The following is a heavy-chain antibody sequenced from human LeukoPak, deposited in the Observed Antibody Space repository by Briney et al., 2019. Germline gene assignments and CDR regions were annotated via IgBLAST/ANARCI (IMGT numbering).Heavy chain of an antibody. J-gene: IGHJ4*02. Sequence: SETLSLTCAAYGGSFSGYYWSCIRQPPGNGLEWIGDINHSGDANCNSSLKSRVTTSVDTSKNQFSLKLSSVTAADTAVYYCARGRSGYWGQGTLVTVSS. CDR3: ARGRSGY. CDR2: INHSGDA. D-gene: IGHD3-10*01. V-gene: IGHV4-34*01. CDR1: GGSFSGYY.